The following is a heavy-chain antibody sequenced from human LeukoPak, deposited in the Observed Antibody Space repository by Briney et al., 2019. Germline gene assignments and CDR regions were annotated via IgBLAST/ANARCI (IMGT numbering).Heavy chain of an antibody. D-gene: IGHD3-10*01. Sequence: SQTLSLTCAISGDSVSSNSAAWNWIRQSPSRGLEWLGRTYYRSKWYNDYAVSVKSRITINPDTSKNQFSLKLSSVTAADTAVYYCARTVYGSGFYYYYYMDVWGKGTTVTVSS. CDR1: GDSVSSNSAA. V-gene: IGHV6-1*01. J-gene: IGHJ6*03. CDR3: ARTVYGSGFYYYYYMDV. CDR2: TYYRSKWYN.